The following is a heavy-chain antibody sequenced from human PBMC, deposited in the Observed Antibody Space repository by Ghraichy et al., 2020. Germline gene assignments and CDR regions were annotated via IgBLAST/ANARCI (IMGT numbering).Heavy chain of an antibody. CDR2: INQDGSET. J-gene: IGHJ5*02. CDR1: EFTFTDYL. V-gene: IGHV3-7*01. CDR3: ASLAH. Sequence: GESLNISCVASEFTFTDYLMSWVRQAPGKGLEWVATINQDGSETDYVESVKGRFTVSRDNAKNSLYLQLSSLGVEDAGVYYCASLAHWGQGTRVAVSS.